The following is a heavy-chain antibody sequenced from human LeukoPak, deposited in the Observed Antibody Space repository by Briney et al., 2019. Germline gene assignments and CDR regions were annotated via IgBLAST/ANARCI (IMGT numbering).Heavy chain of an antibody. V-gene: IGHV1-2*02. CDR1: GYTFTSYG. CDR3: ARDQGTLAYFDY. J-gene: IGHJ4*02. CDR2: INPNSGGT. D-gene: IGHD1-14*01. Sequence: ASVKVSCKASGYTFTSYGISWVRQAPGQGLEWMGWINPNSGGTNYAQKFQGRVTMTRDTSISTAYMELSRLRSDDTAVYYCARDQGTLAYFDYWGQGTLVTVSS.